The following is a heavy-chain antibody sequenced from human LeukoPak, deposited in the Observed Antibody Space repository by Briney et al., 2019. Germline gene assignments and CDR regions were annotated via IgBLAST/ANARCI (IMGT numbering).Heavy chain of an antibody. CDR3: ANGYCTNGVCYPYYYYYMDV. CDR1: GFTFSSYG. Sequence: GGSLRLSCAASGFTFSSYGVHGVREAPGTGLEWGAVISYDGSNKYYADSVKGRFTISRDNSKNTLYLQMNSLRAEDTAVYYCANGYCTNGVCYPYYYYYMDVWGKGTTVTVSS. J-gene: IGHJ6*03. CDR2: ISYDGSNK. V-gene: IGHV3-30*18. D-gene: IGHD2-8*01.